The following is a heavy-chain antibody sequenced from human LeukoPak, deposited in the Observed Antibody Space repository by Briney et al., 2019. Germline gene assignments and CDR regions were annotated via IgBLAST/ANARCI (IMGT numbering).Heavy chain of an antibody. D-gene: IGHD6-6*01. CDR3: ASPTSATLSSSRGYYYYYYMDV. CDR2: IIPIFGTA. Sequence: SVKVSCKASGYTFTSYDIHWVRQATGQGLEWMGGIIPIFGTANYAQKFQGRVTITADESTSTAYMELSSLRSEDTAVYYCASPTSATLSSSRGYYYYYYMDVWGKGTTVTVSS. J-gene: IGHJ6*03. CDR1: GYTFTSYD. V-gene: IGHV1-69*13.